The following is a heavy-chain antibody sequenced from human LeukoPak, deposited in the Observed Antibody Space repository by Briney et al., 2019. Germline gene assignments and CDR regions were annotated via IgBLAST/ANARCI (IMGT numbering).Heavy chain of an antibody. CDR3: ARQSGTYYTNWFDP. J-gene: IGHJ5*02. CDR2: INHSGST. CDR1: GGSFSGYY. Sequence: SETLSLTCAVYGGSFSGYYWSWIRQPPGKGLEWIGEINHSGSTNYNPSLKSRVTISVDTSKNQFSLKLSSVTAADTAVYYCARQSGTYYTNWFDPWGQGTLVTVSS. V-gene: IGHV4-34*01. D-gene: IGHD1-26*01.